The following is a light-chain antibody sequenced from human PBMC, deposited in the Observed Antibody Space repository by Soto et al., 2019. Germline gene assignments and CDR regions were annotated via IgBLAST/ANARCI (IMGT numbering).Light chain of an antibody. CDR2: EVT. J-gene: IGLJ1*01. CDR3: SSYADRNSDV. CDR1: SSDVGGYNY. Sequence: QSALTQPPSASGSPGQSVTISCTGTSSDVGGYNYVYWYQQHPGKAPKLMIYEVTKRPSGVPDRFSGSKSGNTASLTVSGLQAEDEADYYCSSYADRNSDVFGTGTKLTVL. V-gene: IGLV2-8*01.